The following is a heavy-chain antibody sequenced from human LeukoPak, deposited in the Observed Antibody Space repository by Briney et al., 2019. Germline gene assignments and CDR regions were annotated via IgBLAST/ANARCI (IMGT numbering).Heavy chain of an antibody. CDR1: TYSFTSYG. V-gene: IGHV1-18*01. CDR2: ISAYNGNT. CDR3: ARDGLLLAAGYYYGMDV. J-gene: IGHJ6*02. D-gene: IGHD6-13*01. Sequence: ASVKVSCKASTYSFTSYGISWVRQAPGQGLEWMGWISAYNGNTNYAQKLQGRVTMTTDTSTSTAYMELRSLRSDDTAVYYCARDGLLLAAGYYYGMDVWGQGTTVTVSS.